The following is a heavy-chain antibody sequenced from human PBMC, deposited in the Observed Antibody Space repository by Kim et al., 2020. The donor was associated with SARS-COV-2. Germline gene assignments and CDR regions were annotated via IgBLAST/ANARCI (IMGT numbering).Heavy chain of an antibody. Sequence: ASVKVSCKASGYTFTGYYMHWLRQAPGQGLEWMGRINPNSGGTNYAQKFQGRVTMTRDTSISTAYMELSRLRSDDTAVYYCARVRAARPPYYYYGMDVWGQGTTVTVSS. D-gene: IGHD6-6*01. CDR1: GYTFTGYY. CDR2: INPNSGGT. CDR3: ARVRAARPPYYYYGMDV. V-gene: IGHV1-2*06. J-gene: IGHJ6*02.